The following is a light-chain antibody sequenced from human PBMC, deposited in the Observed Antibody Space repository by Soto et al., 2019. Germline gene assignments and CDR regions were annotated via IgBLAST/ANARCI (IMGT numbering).Light chain of an antibody. J-gene: IGKJ1*01. V-gene: IGKV1-39*01. CDR2: AAS. CDR1: QSVSSE. CDR3: QQSYSSPRT. Sequence: DIQMTQSPSSLSASVGDRVTITCRASQSVSSEINWYQQKLGKAPKLLIYAASSLQSGVPSRFSGSGSGTDFTLTISSLQPEDFATYYCQQSYSSPRTFGQGTKV.